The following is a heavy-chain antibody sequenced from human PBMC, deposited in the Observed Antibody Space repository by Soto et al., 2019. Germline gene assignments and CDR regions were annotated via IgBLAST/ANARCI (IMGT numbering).Heavy chain of an antibody. Sequence: QVQLQESGPGLVKPSETLSLTCTVSGGSISSYYWSWIRQPPGKGLEWIGYIYYSGSTNYNPSLXSXAXIXXDTAKNQFSLKLSFVTAADQAVYCCARRYGTTFDYWGQGTLVTVSS. CDR3: ARRYGTTFDY. V-gene: IGHV4-59*01. CDR1: GGSISSYY. J-gene: IGHJ4*02. D-gene: IGHD1-7*01. CDR2: IYYSGST.